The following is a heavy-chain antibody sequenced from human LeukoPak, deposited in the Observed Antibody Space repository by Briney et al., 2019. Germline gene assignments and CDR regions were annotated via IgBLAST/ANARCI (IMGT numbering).Heavy chain of an antibody. CDR1: GFTFSSYS. CDR3: ARDRVIYSYGLDY. CDR2: ISSSSSTI. D-gene: IGHD5-18*01. J-gene: IGHJ4*02. Sequence: GGSLRLSCAASGFTFSSYSMNWVRQAPGKGLEWVSYISSSSSTIYYADSVKGRFTISRDNAKNSLYLQMNSLRAEDTAVYYCARDRVIYSYGLDYWGQGTLVTVSS. V-gene: IGHV3-48*04.